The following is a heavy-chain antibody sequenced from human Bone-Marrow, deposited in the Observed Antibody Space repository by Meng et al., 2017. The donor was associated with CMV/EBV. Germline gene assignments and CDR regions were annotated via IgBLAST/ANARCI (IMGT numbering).Heavy chain of an antibody. J-gene: IGHJ5*01. D-gene: IGHD3-10*02. V-gene: IGHV4-59*12. CDR2: VSYDGTT. CDR3: AGLLPSGKYVHHWFDP. CDR1: GGSISSYY. Sequence: GSLRLSCTVSGGSISSYYWSWIRQPPGKGLEWVGYVSYDGTTSYNPALKSRVTMSLDSSKSQFSLKLASVTAADTALYYCAGLLPSGKYVHHWFDPWGQGTLVTVSS.